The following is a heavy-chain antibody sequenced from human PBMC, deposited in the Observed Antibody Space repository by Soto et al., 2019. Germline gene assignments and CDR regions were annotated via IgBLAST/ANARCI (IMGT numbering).Heavy chain of an antibody. CDR1: GFTFSSYW. D-gene: IGHD1-26*01. CDR3: TRVVEGGNYGKFDL. V-gene: IGHV3-74*02. Sequence: EVQLVESGGGLFQPGGSLRLSCAASGFTFSSYWMHWVRQAPGKGLVWVSRISTGGKATYYADSVKGRFTISRDNAKNTLYLQMNSLGAEDTAVYFCTRVVEGGNYGKFDLWGRGTLVTVSS. J-gene: IGHJ2*01. CDR2: ISTGGKAT.